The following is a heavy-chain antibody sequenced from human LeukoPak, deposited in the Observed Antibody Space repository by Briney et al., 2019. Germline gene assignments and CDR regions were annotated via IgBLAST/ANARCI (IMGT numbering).Heavy chain of an antibody. J-gene: IGHJ6*03. Sequence: GGTLRLSCAASGFTFSSYGMSWVRQAPGKGLEWGSYISSSSSTIYYADSVKGRFTISRDNAKNSLYLQMNSLRAEDTAVYYCAREASRSYYYYMDVWGKGTTVTVSS. V-gene: IGHV3-48*01. CDR3: AREASRSYYYYMDV. CDR1: GFTFSSYG. D-gene: IGHD6-6*01. CDR2: ISSSSSTI.